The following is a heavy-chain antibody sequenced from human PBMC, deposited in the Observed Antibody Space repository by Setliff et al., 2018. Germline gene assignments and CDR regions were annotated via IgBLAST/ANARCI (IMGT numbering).Heavy chain of an antibody. CDR3: CSGGYLFVY. V-gene: IGHV3-43D*04. J-gene: IGHJ4*02. Sequence: GGSLRLSCSTSGFTFDDYAMHWVRQAPGKGLEWVSLISWDGGSTYYADSVKGRFTISRDNSKNTLYLQMNSLRAEDTAVYYCCSGGYLFVYWGQGSLVTVSS. CDR2: ISWDGGST. CDR1: GFTFDDYA. D-gene: IGHD1-26*01.